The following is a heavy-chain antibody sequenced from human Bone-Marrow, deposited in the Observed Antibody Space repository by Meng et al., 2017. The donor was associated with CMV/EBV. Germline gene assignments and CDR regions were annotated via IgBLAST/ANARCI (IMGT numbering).Heavy chain of an antibody. Sequence: GGSLRLTRAASEFTFSSYGMHWGRQAPGKGLEWVAFIRYDGSNKYYANCVKGRFTISRDNSKDTLYRQMNSLRAEDTAVYYCAKEFRYCRSTSCWGQGTRVTVSS. CDR3: AKEFRYCRSTSC. V-gene: IGHV3-30*02. CDR2: IRYDGSNK. D-gene: IGHD2-2*01. CDR1: EFTFSSYG. J-gene: IGHJ4*02.